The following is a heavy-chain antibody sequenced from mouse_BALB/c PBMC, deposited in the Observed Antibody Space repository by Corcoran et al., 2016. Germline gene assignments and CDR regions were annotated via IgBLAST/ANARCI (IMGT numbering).Heavy chain of an antibody. V-gene: IGHV1S12*01. CDR1: GYTFTSYY. CDR2: IYPRDGST. CDR3: ARWAMDY. Sequence: QVQLQQSGPELVKPGASVKISCKASGYTFTSYYIHWVKQRPGQGLEWIGYIYPRDGSTNYNEKFKGKATLTADTSSSTAYMQLSSLTSEDSAVYFCARWAMDYWGQGTSVTVSS. J-gene: IGHJ4*01.